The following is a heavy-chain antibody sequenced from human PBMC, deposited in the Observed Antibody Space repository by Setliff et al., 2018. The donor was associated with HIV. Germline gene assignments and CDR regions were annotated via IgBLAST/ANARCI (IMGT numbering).Heavy chain of an antibody. J-gene: IGHJ4*02. CDR2: YYRGST. CDR3: ARLRDMEWELIGLDY. Sequence: SETLSLTCSVSGESINSGTSYWNWIRQYPGKSLEWIGYYYRGSTHYNPSLKSRVTISLDTSKNQFSLKLSSVTAADTAIYYCARLRDMEWELIGLDYWGRGTLVTVSS. CDR1: GESINSGTSY. V-gene: IGHV4-61*01. D-gene: IGHD1-26*01.